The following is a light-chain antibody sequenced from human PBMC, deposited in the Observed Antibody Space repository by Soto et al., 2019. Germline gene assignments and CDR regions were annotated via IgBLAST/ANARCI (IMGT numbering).Light chain of an antibody. Sequence: QSALTQPASVSGSPGQSITISCTGTSSDVGGYNYVSWYQQHPGKAPKLMIYDVSNRPSGVSNRFSGSKSGNTASLTISGLRAEDGADYYCSSYPRSSTSFGPGTKFTV. CDR1: SSDVGGYNY. CDR3: SSYPRSSTS. J-gene: IGLJ1*01. CDR2: DVS. V-gene: IGLV2-14*01.